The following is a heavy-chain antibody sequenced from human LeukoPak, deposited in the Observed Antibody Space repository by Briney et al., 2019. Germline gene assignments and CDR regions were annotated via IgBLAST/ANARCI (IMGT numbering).Heavy chain of an antibody. V-gene: IGHV1-8*02. Sequence: ASVKVSCKASGYTFTGYYMHWVRQAPGQGLEWMGWMNPNSGNTGYAQKFQGRVTMTRNTSISTAYMELSSLRSEDTAVYYCARGVDFYYYYYMDVWGKGTTVTISS. CDR1: GYTFTGYY. CDR2: MNPNSGNT. J-gene: IGHJ6*03. CDR3: ARGVDFYYYYYMDV.